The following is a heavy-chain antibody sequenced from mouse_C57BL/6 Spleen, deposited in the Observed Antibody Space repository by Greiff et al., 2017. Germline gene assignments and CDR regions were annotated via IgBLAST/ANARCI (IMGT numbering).Heavy chain of an antibody. V-gene: IGHV1-76*01. J-gene: IGHJ4*01. CDR3: ARGGAIYSNINYAMDY. CDR1: GYTFTDYY. CDR2: LYPGSGNT. Sequence: VQLQQSGAELVRPGASVKLSCKASGYTFTDYYINWVKQRPGQGLEWIARLYPGSGNTYYNEKFKGKATLTAEKSSSTAYMQLSSLTSEDSAVYFCARGGAIYSNINYAMDYWGQGTSVTVSS. D-gene: IGHD2-5*01.